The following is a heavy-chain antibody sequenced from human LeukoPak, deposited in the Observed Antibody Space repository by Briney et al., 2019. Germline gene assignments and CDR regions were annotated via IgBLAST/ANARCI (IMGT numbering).Heavy chain of an antibody. J-gene: IGHJ5*02. CDR2: ITHSGST. V-gene: IGHV4-34*01. CDR1: GGSFSGYY. D-gene: IGHD3-10*01. CDR3: ARGRRAMVREGNWFDP. Sequence: SATLSLTCAVYGGSFSGYYWRWIRQTPRKGPEWIGEITHSGSTNSNPSLKSRVTISVDRSKNQFSLKLSAVTAADTAVYYCARGRRAMVREGNWFDPWGQGTLVTVSS.